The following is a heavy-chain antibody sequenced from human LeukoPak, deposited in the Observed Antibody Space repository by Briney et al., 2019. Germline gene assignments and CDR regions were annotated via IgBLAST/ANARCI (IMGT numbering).Heavy chain of an antibody. CDR1: GSTFSSYG. V-gene: IGHV3-33*01. D-gene: IGHD4-17*01. J-gene: IGHJ4*02. CDR2: IWYDGSNK. CDR3: ARDSGPTVTTVDY. Sequence: GRSLRLSCAASGSTFSSYGMHWVRQAPGKGLEWVAVIWYDGSNKYYADSVKGRFTISRDNSKNTLYLQMNSLRAEDTAVYYCARDSGPTVTTVDYWGQGTLVTVSS.